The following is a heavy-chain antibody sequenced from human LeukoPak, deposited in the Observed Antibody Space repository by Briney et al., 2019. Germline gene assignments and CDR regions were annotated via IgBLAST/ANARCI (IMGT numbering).Heavy chain of an antibody. J-gene: IGHJ4*02. CDR1: GFTFSSYA. D-gene: IGHD3-10*02. Sequence: GGSLRLSCAASGFTFSSYAMNWVRQAPGKGLEWVSLISGSGGSAYYADSVSGRFTVSRDNSKNSLYLQMNSLRAEDTAVYYCAKANLKYSFVSRGQGTLVTVSS. CDR2: ISGSGGSA. V-gene: IGHV3-23*01. CDR3: AKANLKYSFVS.